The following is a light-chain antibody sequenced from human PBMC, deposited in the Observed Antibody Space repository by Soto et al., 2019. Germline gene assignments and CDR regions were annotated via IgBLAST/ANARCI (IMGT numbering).Light chain of an antibody. V-gene: IGLV2-23*01. Sequence: QSVLTQPASVSGSPGQSITISCTGTSSDIGIYNLVSWYQQHPGKAPKLMIYEGSERPSGISNRFSGSKSGNTASLTISGLQAEDEADYYCCSYAGSSTFVFGTGTKLTVL. CDR2: EGS. J-gene: IGLJ1*01. CDR1: SSDIGIYNL. CDR3: CSYAGSSTFV.